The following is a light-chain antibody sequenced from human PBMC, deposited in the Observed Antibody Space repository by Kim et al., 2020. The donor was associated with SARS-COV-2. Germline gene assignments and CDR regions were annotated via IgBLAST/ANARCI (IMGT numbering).Light chain of an antibody. V-gene: IGKV1-12*02. Sequence: DIQMTQSPSSVSASVGDTVNITCRASQGINTWLAWYQQTPGKAPKLLIYASSILQSGVPSRFSGSGSATHFTLTISSLQPEDFATYFCQQAADFPWTFGQGTKLEI. CDR2: ASS. CDR3: QQAADFPWT. CDR1: QGINTW. J-gene: IGKJ2*01.